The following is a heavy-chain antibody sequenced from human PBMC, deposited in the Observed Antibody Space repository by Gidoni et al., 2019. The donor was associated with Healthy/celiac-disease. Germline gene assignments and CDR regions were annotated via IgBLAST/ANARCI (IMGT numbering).Heavy chain of an antibody. CDR3: ARHEHWVQYGSGSNYHPPDY. CDR2: IYPGDSDT. V-gene: IGHV5-51*01. D-gene: IGHD3-10*01. J-gene: IGHJ4*02. Sequence: EVQLVQSGAEVQKPGESLKISCKGSGYSFTSYWIGWVRQMPGKGLEWMGIIYPGDSDTRYSPSFQGQVTISADKSISTAYLQWSSLKASDTAMYYCARHEHWVQYGSGSNYHPPDYWGQGTLVTVSS. CDR1: GYSFTSYW.